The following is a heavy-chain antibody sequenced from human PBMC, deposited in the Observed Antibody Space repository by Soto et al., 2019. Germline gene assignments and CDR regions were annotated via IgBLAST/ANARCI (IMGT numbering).Heavy chain of an antibody. Sequence: SDTLSLTCTVSGVSISSSSHYWVWFLQPPGKGLEWIGSIYYSGDTYYNPSLKSRVTISVDTSKNQFSVKLGSVTAADTAVYFCERHSIWLLLSDYWGQGTLVTVS. CDR3: ERHSIWLLLSDY. CDR1: GVSISSSSHY. CDR2: IYYSGDT. V-gene: IGHV4-39*01. D-gene: IGHD3-22*01. J-gene: IGHJ4*02.